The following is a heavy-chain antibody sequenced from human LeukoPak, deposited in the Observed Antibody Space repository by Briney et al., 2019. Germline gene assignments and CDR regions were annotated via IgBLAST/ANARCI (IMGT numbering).Heavy chain of an antibody. Sequence: GGSLRLSCAASGFTFSSYAMSWVRQAPGKGLEWVSAISGSGGSTYYADSVKGRFTISRDNSKNTLYLQMNSLRAEDTAVHYCAGRHDYDYYYFYYMDVWGKGTTVTVSS. CDR2: ISGSGGST. D-gene: IGHD4-17*01. V-gene: IGHV3-23*01. CDR3: AGRHDYDYYYFYYMDV. J-gene: IGHJ6*03. CDR1: GFTFSSYA.